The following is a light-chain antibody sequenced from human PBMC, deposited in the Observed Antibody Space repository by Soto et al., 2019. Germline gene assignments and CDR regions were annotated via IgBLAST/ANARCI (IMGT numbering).Light chain of an antibody. CDR3: MQALQSPYT. V-gene: IGKV2-28*01. CDR2: LGS. J-gene: IGKJ2*01. CDR1: QSLLHSDGYNY. Sequence: DIVMTQSPLSLPVTPGEPASISCRSSQSLLHSDGYNYLDWYLQKPGQSPQLLIYLGSNRASGVPDRFSGSGSGTDFTLKISRVEAEDVGVYYCMQALQSPYTCGQGTKLESK.